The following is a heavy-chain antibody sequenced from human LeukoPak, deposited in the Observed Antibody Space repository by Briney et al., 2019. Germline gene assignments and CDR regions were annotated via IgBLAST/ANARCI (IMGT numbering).Heavy chain of an antibody. J-gene: IGHJ4*02. CDR2: IYYSGST. CDR3: ARTASGRYQLLWDYFDY. V-gene: IGHV4-31*03. D-gene: IGHD2-2*01. CDR1: GGSISSGGYY. Sequence: SQTLSLTCTVSGGSISSGGYYWSWIRQHPGKGLEWIGYIYYSGSTYYNPSPKSRVTISVDTSKNQFSLKLSSVTAADTAVYYCARTASGRYQLLWDYFDYWGREPWSPSPQ.